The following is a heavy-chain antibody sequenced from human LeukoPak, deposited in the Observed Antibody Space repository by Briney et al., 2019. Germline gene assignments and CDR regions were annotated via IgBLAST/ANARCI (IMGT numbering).Heavy chain of an antibody. CDR2: ISSSGFTM. CDR1: GFTFSSYS. D-gene: IGHD3-3*02. Sequence: GSLRLSCAASGFTFSSYSMNWVRQAPGKGLEWVSYISSSGFTMSYADSVKGRFTISRDNAKNSLYLQLNSLRAEDTAIYYCARHFINTFDFWGQGTMVTVSS. V-gene: IGHV3-48*01. CDR3: ARHFINTFDF. J-gene: IGHJ3*01.